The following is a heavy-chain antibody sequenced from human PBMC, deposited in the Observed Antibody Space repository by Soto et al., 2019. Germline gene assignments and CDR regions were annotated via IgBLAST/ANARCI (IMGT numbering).Heavy chain of an antibody. CDR1: GFTFSSYW. Sequence: GGSLRLSCAASGFTFSSYWMSWVRQAPEKGLEWVANIKQDGSEKYYVDSVKGRFTISRDNAKNSLYLQMNSLRAEDTAVYYCASLLRYFDWLSFDYWGQGTLVTVSS. D-gene: IGHD3-9*01. CDR3: ASLLRYFDWLSFDY. V-gene: IGHV3-7*01. CDR2: IKQDGSEK. J-gene: IGHJ4*02.